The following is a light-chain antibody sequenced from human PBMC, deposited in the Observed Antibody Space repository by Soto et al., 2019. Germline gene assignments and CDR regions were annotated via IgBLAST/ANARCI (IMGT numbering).Light chain of an antibody. Sequence: EIVLTQSPDNLSLSPGERVTLSCRASQRVSNTYLAWYQQKAGQAPRLVIYGASRRATGIPDRFSGNGSGTDFSLTISRLEPEDFAMYYCQQYQRSATFGPGTTVDVK. V-gene: IGKV3-20*01. CDR3: QQYQRSAT. CDR2: GAS. J-gene: IGKJ3*01. CDR1: QRVSNTY.